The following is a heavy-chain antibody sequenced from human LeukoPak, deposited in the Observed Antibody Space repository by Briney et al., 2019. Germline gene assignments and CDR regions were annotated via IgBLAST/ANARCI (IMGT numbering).Heavy chain of an antibody. V-gene: IGHV4-61*01. CDR1: GYSISSSYY. J-gene: IGHJ3*02. D-gene: IGHD1-26*01. Sequence: SETLSLTCTVSGYSISSSYYWSWIRQPPGKGLEWIGYIYYSGSTNYNPSLKSRVTISVDTSKNQFSLKLSSVTAADTAVYYCARVRGAPRDAFDIWGQGTMVTVSS. CDR3: ARVRGAPRDAFDI. CDR2: IYYSGST.